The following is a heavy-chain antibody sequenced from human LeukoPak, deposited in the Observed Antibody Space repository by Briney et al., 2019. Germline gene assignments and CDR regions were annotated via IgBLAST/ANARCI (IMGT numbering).Heavy chain of an antibody. V-gene: IGHV3-30*04. CDR3: ARTLIEYSVSSCYFDY. Sequence: GGSLRLSCAASGFTFSKHAMHWVRQAPGKGLEWVAVISYDGSKYYADSVKGRFTISRDNSKNTLYLQMNSLRAEDAAVYYCARTLIEYSVSSCYFDYWGQGTLVTVSS. CDR1: GFTFSKHA. CDR2: ISYDGSK. J-gene: IGHJ4*02. D-gene: IGHD6-6*01.